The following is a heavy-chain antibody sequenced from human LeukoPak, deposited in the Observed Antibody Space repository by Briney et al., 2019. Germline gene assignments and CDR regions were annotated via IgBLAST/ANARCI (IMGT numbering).Heavy chain of an antibody. J-gene: IGHJ5*02. V-gene: IGHV4-59*08. CDR2: IYYSGST. CDR1: GGAIKNHY. Sequence: SETLSLTCSVSGGAIKNHYWSWIRQPPGKGLEWIGYIYYSGSTKYNPSLKSRVTISVDTSKNQFSLKLSSVTAADTAVYYCARLQRSDYDFWSGYSGWFDPWGQGTLVTVSS. CDR3: ARLQRSDYDFWSGYSGWFDP. D-gene: IGHD3-3*01.